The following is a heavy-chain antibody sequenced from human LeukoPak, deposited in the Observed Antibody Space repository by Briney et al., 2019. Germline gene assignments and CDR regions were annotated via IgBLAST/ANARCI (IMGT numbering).Heavy chain of an antibody. D-gene: IGHD1-26*01. J-gene: IGHJ6*03. V-gene: IGHV3-23*01. CDR2: VSGSGDNT. Sequence: GGSLRLSCAASGLIFTNYAMSWVRQAPGKGLEWVSGVSGSGDNTYYADSVKGRFTISRDNSKNTLYLQMYSLRAEDTAVYYCANGSGSLSSYYYMDVWGKGTTVTVSS. CDR3: ANGSGSLSSYYYMDV. CDR1: GLIFTNYA.